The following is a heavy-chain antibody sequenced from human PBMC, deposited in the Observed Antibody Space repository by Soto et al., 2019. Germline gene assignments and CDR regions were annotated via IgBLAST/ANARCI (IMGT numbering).Heavy chain of an antibody. CDR1: GFTFSSFW. CDR3: ARDLASTTIPNY. V-gene: IGHV3-7*04. D-gene: IGHD4-17*01. J-gene: IGHJ4*02. CDR2: IKPDGSEK. Sequence: GSLRLSCAASGFTFSSFWMSWVRQAPGKGLEWVANIKPDGSEKYYVDSVRGRFTISRDNAKNSLYLQMNSLRAEDTAVYYCARDLASTTIPNYWGQGTLVTVSS.